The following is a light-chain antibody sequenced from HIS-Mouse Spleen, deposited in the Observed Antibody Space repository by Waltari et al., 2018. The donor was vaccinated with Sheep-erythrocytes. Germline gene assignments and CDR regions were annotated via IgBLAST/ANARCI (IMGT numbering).Light chain of an antibody. V-gene: IGKV3-11*01. Sequence: EIVLTQSPATLSLSPGERATLSCRASQSVSSYLAWYQQKPGQAPRLLIYDAANRAPGIPARFSGSGSGTDFTRTISSLEPEDFAVYYCQQRSNWYTFGQGTKLEIK. CDR3: QQRSNWYT. CDR2: DAA. J-gene: IGKJ2*01. CDR1: QSVSSY.